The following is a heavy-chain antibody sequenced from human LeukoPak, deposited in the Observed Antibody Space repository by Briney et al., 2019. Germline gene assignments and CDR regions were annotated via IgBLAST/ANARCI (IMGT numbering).Heavy chain of an antibody. CDR2: MSYSGTT. CDR3: ANRGIYGYFNY. CDR1: GGSITDSIYY. V-gene: IGHV4-39*01. J-gene: IGHJ4*02. D-gene: IGHD3-10*01. Sequence: PSETLSLTCSVTGGSITDSIYYWGWVRQPPGKGLEWIGSMSYSGTTYYNPSLKSRVIISADTSKDQFSLRLTSATAADTAVYYCANRGIYGYFNYWGQGTLVTVSS.